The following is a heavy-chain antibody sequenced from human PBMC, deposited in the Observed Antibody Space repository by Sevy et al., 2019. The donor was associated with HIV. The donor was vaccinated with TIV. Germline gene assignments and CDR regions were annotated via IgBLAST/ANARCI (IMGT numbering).Heavy chain of an antibody. J-gene: IGHJ4*02. D-gene: IGHD3-22*01. V-gene: IGHV1-24*01. CDR2: FDPEDGET. CDR1: GYTLTELS. CDR3: ATSGLVDYYDSSGYLKN. Sequence: ASVKVSCKVSGYTLTELSMHWVRQAPGKGLEWMGGFDPEDGETIYAQMFQGRVTMTEDTSTDTAYMELSSLRSEDTAVYYCATSGLVDYYDSSGYLKNWGQGTLVTVSS.